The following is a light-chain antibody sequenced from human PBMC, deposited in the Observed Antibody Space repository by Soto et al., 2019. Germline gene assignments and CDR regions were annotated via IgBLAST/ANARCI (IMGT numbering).Light chain of an antibody. J-gene: IGKJ5*01. Sequence: EIVLTHSPGTLSLSPGERATLSCRASQSVSSSYLAWYQQKPGQAPRLLIYGASSRATGIPDRFSGSGSGTDFTLTISRLEPEDFAVYYCQQYGSSPPITFGPGTRLEIK. V-gene: IGKV3-20*01. CDR3: QQYGSSPPIT. CDR2: GAS. CDR1: QSVSSSY.